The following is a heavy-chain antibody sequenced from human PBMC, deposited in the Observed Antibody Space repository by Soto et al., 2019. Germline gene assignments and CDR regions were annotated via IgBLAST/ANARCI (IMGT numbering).Heavy chain of an antibody. V-gene: IGHV4-39*01. J-gene: IGHJ3*02. CDR2: IYYSGST. CDR3: ARPGSIEYSSSSDKGETNAFDI. D-gene: IGHD6-6*01. CDR1: GGSISSSSYY. Sequence: SETLSLTSTVSGGSISSSSYYWGWIRQPPGKGLEWIGSIYYSGSTYYNPSLKSRVTISVDTSKNQFSLKLSSVTAADTAVYYCARPGSIEYSSSSDKGETNAFDIWGQGTMVTVSS.